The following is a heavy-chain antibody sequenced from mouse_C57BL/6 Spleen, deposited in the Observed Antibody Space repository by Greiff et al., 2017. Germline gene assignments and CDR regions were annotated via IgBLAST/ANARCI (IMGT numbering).Heavy chain of an antibody. V-gene: IGHV1-59*01. J-gene: IGHJ4*01. D-gene: IGHD4-1*01. CDR3: ARDWANWDDYYAMDY. CDR2: IDPSDSYT. CDR1: GYTFTSYW. Sequence: VQLQQPGAELVRPGTSVKLSCKASGYTFTSYWMHWVKQRPGQGLEWIGVIDPSDSYTTYNQKFKGQATLTVDTSSSTAYMQLSSLTSEDSAVYYCARDWANWDDYYAMDYWGQGTSVTVSS.